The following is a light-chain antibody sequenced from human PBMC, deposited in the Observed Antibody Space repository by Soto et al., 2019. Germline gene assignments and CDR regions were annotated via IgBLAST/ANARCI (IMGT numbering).Light chain of an antibody. V-gene: IGKV3-20*01. CDR2: GAS. CDR3: QQYGSSPIT. Sequence: EIVLTQSPGTLSLSPGERATLSCRASQRITSNYLAWYQQKPGQAPRLLIYGASSRATGIPDRFSGSGSVTDFTLTISRLESEDFAVYYCQQYGSSPITFGGGTKVEIK. CDR1: QRITSNY. J-gene: IGKJ4*01.